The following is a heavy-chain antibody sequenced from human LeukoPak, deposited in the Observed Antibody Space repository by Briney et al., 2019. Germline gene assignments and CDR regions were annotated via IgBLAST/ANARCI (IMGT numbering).Heavy chain of an antibody. CDR1: GYTFTSYD. CDR3: ARGYYDSSGYYYVALDY. V-gene: IGHV1-8*01. J-gene: IGHJ4*02. Sequence: GASVKVSCKASGYTFTSYDINWVRQATGQGLEWMGWMNPNSGNTGYAQKFQGRVTMTRNTSISTAYMELSSLRSEDTAVYYCARGYYDSSGYYYVALDYWGQGTLVTVSS. CDR2: MNPNSGNT. D-gene: IGHD3-22*01.